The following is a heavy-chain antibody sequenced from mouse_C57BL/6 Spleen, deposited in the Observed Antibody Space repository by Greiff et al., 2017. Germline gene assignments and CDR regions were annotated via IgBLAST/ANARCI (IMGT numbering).Heavy chain of an antibody. J-gene: IGHJ1*03. Sequence: EVHLVESGGGLVKPGGSLKLSCAASGFTFSDYGMHWVRQAPEKGLEWVAYISSGSSTIYYADTVKGRFTISRDNAKNTLFLQMTSLRSEDTAMYYCADGTTSDWYFDVWGTGTTVTVSS. D-gene: IGHD1-1*01. CDR1: GFTFSDYG. V-gene: IGHV5-17*01. CDR2: ISSGSSTI. CDR3: ADGTTSDWYFDV.